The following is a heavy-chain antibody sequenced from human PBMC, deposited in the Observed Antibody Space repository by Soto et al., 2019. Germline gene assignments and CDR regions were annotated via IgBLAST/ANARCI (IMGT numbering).Heavy chain of an antibody. J-gene: IGHJ4*02. D-gene: IGHD3-16*01. CDR2: INHGRTT. Sequence: QVQLRQWGAGLLKPSETLSLRCAVYGGSLSDYSWSWIRQSPEKGLEWIGEINHGRTTKYNPSLKSRVTISAETSKNQVSLILTSATAADTAVYRCARGGGKTGYFFDIWARGTLVTVSS. CDR1: GGSLSDYS. CDR3: ARGGGKTGYFFDI. V-gene: IGHV4-34*02.